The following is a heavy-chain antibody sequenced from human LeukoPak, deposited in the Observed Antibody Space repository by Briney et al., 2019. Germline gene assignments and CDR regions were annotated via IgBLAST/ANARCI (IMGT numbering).Heavy chain of an antibody. V-gene: IGHV1-2*02. CDR2: INPNSGGT. D-gene: IGHD1-1*01. Sequence: ASVKVSCKASGYTFTGYYMHWVRQAPGQGLEWMGWINPNSGGTNYAQKFQGRVTMTRGTSISTAYMELSRLRSDDTAVYYCARDRKPSVWRGLDPWGQGTLVTVSS. CDR1: GYTFTGYY. CDR3: ARDRKPSVWRGLDP. J-gene: IGHJ5*02.